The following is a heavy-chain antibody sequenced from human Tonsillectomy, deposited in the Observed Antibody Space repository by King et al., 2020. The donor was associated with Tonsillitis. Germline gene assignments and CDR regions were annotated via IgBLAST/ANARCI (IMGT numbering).Heavy chain of an antibody. CDR2: IKPDGSDK. Sequence: VQLVESGGGLVQPGGSLRLSCVASEFTFSSHWMSWVRQAPGKGLEWVANIKPDGSDKYYADSVKGRFTISRDNAQKSLYLQMNSLRPEDTAVYYCARLVVAAKTVFDYWGQGTLVTVSS. V-gene: IGHV3-7*01. D-gene: IGHD2-15*01. CDR3: ARLVVAAKTVFDY. J-gene: IGHJ4*02. CDR1: EFTFSSHW.